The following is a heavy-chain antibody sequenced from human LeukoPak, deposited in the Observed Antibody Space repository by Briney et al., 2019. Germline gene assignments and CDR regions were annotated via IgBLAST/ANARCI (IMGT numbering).Heavy chain of an antibody. CDR3: AKGAVITMVRGVISAHFDY. J-gene: IGHJ4*02. V-gene: IGHV3-23*01. CDR2: ISGSGGST. Sequence: GGSLRLSCAASGFTFSSYAMSWVRQAPGKGLEWVSAISGSGGSTYYADSVKGRFTISRDNSKNTLYLQMNSLRAEDTAVYYCAKGAVITMVRGVISAHFDYWGQGTLDTVSS. D-gene: IGHD3-10*01. CDR1: GFTFSSYA.